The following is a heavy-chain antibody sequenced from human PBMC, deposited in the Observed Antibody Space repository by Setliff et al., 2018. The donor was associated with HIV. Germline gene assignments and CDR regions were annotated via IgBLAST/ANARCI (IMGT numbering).Heavy chain of an antibody. J-gene: IGHJ4*02. CDR1: AYSFTTFW. D-gene: IGHD3-22*01. Sequence: GESLKISCKGSAYSFTTFWIAWVRQMPGKGLEWMGIIYPGDSDTTYSPSFQGQVTISADKSISTAYLQWSSLRAEDTAVYYCARTNNNYYYDTSDYFAGYYFDPWGQGTLVTVSS. CDR3: ARTNNNYYYDTSDYFAGYYFDP. CDR2: IYPGDSDT. V-gene: IGHV5-51*01.